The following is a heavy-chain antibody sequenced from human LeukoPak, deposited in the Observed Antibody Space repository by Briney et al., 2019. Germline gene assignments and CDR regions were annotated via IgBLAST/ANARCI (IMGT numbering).Heavy chain of an antibody. J-gene: IGHJ4*02. CDR1: GFTFSSYA. CDR2: ISFDGSNK. V-gene: IGHV3-30*04. CDR3: AKDGGTHFDH. Sequence: GGSLRRTCAASGFTFSSYAMHWVRQAPGKGLEWVTIISFDGSNKYYADSVKGRFTISRDNAKNSLYLQMNSLRGEDTAVYYCAKDGGTHFDHWGQGTLVTVSS. D-gene: IGHD1-26*01.